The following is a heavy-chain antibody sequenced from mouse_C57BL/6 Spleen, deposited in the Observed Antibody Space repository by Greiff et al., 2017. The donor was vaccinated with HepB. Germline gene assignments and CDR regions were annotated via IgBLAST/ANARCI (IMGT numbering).Heavy chain of an antibody. CDR2: IYPGSGNT. Sequence: QVQLQQSGAELVRPGASVKLSCKASGYTFTDYYINWVKQRPGQGLEWIARIYPGSGNTYYNEKFKGKATLTAEKSSSTAYMQLSSLTSEDSAVYFCAREDGYYYFDYWGQGTTLTVSS. D-gene: IGHD2-3*01. J-gene: IGHJ2*01. CDR3: AREDGYYYFDY. CDR1: GYTFTDYY. V-gene: IGHV1-76*01.